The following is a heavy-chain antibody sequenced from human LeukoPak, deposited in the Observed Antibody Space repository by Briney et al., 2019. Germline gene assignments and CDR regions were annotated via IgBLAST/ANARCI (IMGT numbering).Heavy chain of an antibody. Sequence: GGSLRLSCAASGFTFNDYYMSWIRQALGKGLEWLSYINIGGTNTHYADSVKGRFTISRDNAKKSLYLEMNNLRAEDTAVYYCATDGAGFDTWGQGVLVTVSS. J-gene: IGHJ5*02. V-gene: IGHV3-11*01. CDR1: GFTFNDYY. CDR3: ATDGAGFDT. CDR2: INIGGTNT.